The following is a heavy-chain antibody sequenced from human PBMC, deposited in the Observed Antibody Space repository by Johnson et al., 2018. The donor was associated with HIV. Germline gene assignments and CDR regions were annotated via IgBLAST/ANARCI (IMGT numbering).Heavy chain of an antibody. CDR2: IWYDGSNK. CDR3: ARPLGGDYSSAFDI. V-gene: IGHV3-33*08. Sequence: QVQLVESGGGVVQPGRSLRLSCAASGFSLSSYAMHWVRQAPGKGLEWVAVIWYDGSNKDYADFVKGRFTISRDNAKNSLYLQMNSLRAEDTALYYCARPLGGDYSSAFDIWGQGTMVTVSS. D-gene: IGHD4-11*01. J-gene: IGHJ3*02. CDR1: GFSLSSYA.